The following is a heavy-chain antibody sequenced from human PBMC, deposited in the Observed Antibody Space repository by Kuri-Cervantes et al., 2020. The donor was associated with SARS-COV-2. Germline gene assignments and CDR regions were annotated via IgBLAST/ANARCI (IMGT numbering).Heavy chain of an antibody. Sequence: SETLSLTCSVSGGSIASSRFYWAWIRQPPGKGLEWIATIYYSGATYYNPSLKSRVTISVDRSKNQFSLKLSSVTAADTAVYYCARENKGSFDYWGQGTLVTVSS. CDR2: IYYSGAT. CDR3: ARENKGSFDY. J-gene: IGHJ4*02. V-gene: IGHV4-39*07. CDR1: GGSIASSRFY.